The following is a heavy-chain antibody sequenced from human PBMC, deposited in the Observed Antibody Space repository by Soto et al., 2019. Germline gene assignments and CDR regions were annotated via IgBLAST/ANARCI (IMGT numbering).Heavy chain of an antibody. D-gene: IGHD1-26*01. CDR2: IYSAGNT. Sequence: EVQLVESGGDLVQPGGSLRLSCAASGFTVSSNYMSWVRQAPGKGLEWISIIYSAGNTYYADSVKGRFTISRDNSKNTLYVTMNSMRAADNDVYYCARDVVVGGPTITYYCGMDVWGQGTKVTVSS. CDR3: ARDVVVGGPTITYYCGMDV. V-gene: IGHV3-66*01. J-gene: IGHJ6*02. CDR1: GFTVSSNY.